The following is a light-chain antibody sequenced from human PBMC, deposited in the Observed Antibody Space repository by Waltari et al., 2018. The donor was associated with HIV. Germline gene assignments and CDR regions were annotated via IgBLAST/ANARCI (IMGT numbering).Light chain of an antibody. V-gene: IGLV2-14*01. CDR3: SSYTSSSTPV. Sequence: QSCLTQPSPVAGSPGKAITLPCPGTSSYVGGYNYVSWYQQHPGKAPKLMIYEVSNRPSGVSNRFSGSKSGNTASLTISGLQAEDEADYYCSSYTSSSTPVFGGGTKLTVL. CDR1: SSYVGGYNY. J-gene: IGLJ3*02. CDR2: EVS.